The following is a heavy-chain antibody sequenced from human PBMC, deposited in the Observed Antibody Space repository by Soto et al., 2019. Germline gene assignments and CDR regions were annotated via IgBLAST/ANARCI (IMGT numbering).Heavy chain of an antibody. Sequence: PSETLSLTCAVYGGSFSGYYWTWIRQPPGKGLEWIGEINHSGTTNYNPSLKSRVAISVDTSKNQFSLKLRSVTAADTTIYYCASGISIGDAPDKSYFDSWSLGTLVTVSS. CDR1: GGSFSGYY. D-gene: IGHD1-26*01. J-gene: IGHJ4*02. V-gene: IGHV4-34*01. CDR2: INHSGTT. CDR3: ASGISIGDAPDKSYFDS.